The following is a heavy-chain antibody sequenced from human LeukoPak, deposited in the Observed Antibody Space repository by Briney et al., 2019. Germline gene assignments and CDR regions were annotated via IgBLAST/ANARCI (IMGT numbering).Heavy chain of an antibody. D-gene: IGHD3-3*01. CDR3: AREGQYDFWSGLKWFDP. V-gene: IGHV3-7*01. CDR1: GFTFSTSR. Sequence: GESLRLSCAASGFTFSTSRMSWVRQAPGKGLEWVANIKHDGSEKNFVDSVKGRFTISRDNANNSLFLQINNVRDEDTATYYCAREGQYDFWSGLKWFDPWGQGTLVIVSS. J-gene: IGHJ5*02. CDR2: IKHDGSEK.